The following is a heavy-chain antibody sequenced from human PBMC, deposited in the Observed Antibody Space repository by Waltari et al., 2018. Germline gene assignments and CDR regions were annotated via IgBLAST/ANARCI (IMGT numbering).Heavy chain of an antibody. CDR2: INHSGST. Sequence: QVQLQQWGAGLLKPSETLSLTCAVYGGSFSGYYWSWMRQPAGKGLEWIGEINHSGSTNYNPSLKSRVTISVDTSKNQFSLKLSSVTAADTAVYYCASLGYCSGGSCYSPYDYWGQGTLVTVSS. J-gene: IGHJ4*02. CDR3: ASLGYCSGGSCYSPYDY. D-gene: IGHD2-15*01. V-gene: IGHV4-34*01. CDR1: GGSFSGYY.